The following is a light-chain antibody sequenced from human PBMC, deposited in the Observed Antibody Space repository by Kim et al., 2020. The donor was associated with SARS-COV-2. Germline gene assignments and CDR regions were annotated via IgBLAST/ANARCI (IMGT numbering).Light chain of an antibody. CDR2: QDS. CDR3: QAWDSSTHVV. V-gene: IGLV3-1*01. J-gene: IGLJ2*01. CDR1: KLGDKY. Sequence: SHELTQPPSVSVSPGQTARITCYGDKLGDKYACWYQQKPGQSPVLVIYQDSKRPSGIPERFSGSNSGNTATLTISGTQAMDEADYYCQAWDSSTHVVFGGGTQLTVL.